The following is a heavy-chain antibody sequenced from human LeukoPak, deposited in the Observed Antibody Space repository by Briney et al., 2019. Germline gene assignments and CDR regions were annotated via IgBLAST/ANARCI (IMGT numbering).Heavy chain of an antibody. V-gene: IGHV1-46*01. J-gene: IGHJ4*02. CDR3: ARGFGSSRGY. D-gene: IGHD6-13*01. CDR1: GYTFTSYH. Sequence: ASVKVSCRASGYTFTSYHMHWVRHPPGQGLEWMGVINPGGVNTNYAQKFQGRVTITRDTSTSTVYMELSSLRSEDTAVYYGARGFGSSRGYWGQGTLVTVSS. CDR2: INPGGVNT.